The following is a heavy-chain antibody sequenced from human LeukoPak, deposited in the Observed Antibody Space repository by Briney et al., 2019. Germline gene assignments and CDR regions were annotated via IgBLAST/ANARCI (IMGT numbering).Heavy chain of an antibody. CDR1: GGSISSGDYY. CDR3: ARDGGYSYGPFDY. Sequence: SETLSLTCTVSGGSISSGDYYWSWIRQPPGKGLEWIGFIYNSGSTYYNPSLKSRVTISVDTSKNQFSLKLTSVTAADTAVFYCARDGGYSYGPFDYWGQGTLVTVSS. V-gene: IGHV4-30-4*01. D-gene: IGHD5-18*01. J-gene: IGHJ4*02. CDR2: IYNSGST.